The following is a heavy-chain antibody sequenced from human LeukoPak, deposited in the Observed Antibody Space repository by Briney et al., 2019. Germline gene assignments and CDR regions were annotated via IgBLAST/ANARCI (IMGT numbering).Heavy chain of an antibody. CDR2: IHTDGSIT. Sequence: GRSLRLSCAASGFTFSSYAMHWVRQAPGKGLVWVSRIHTDGSITSYADSVKGRFTISRDNAKSTLYLQMNSLRAEDTAVYYCAREAAAGPPYFDYWGQGILVTVSS. D-gene: IGHD6-13*01. CDR1: GFTFSSYA. J-gene: IGHJ4*02. CDR3: AREAAAGPPYFDY. V-gene: IGHV3-74*01.